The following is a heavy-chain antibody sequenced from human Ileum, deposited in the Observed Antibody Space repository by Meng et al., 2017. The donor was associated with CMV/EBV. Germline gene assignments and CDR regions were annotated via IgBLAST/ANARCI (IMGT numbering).Heavy chain of an antibody. CDR1: GYTISTYH. J-gene: IGHJ4*02. CDR3: ARDGLNERYFDY. V-gene: IGHV7-4-1*02. Sequence: QVQLVQSGSELKEPGASVKVSCKTSGYTISTYHMHWLRQAPGQGPEWMGWINTNTGNPTYARDFTGRFVFSLDTSVSTAYLQISGLKAEDTAVYYCARDGLNERYFDYWGQGTLVTVSS. CDR2: INTNTGNP.